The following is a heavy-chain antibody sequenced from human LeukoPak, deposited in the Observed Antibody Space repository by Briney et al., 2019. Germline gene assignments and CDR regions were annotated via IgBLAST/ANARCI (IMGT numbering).Heavy chain of an antibody. CDR3: AKDPSSNRSSDAFDI. CDR2: ISGDGGST. V-gene: IGHV3-43*02. CDR1: GFTFDDYA. Sequence: GGSLRLSCAASGFTFDDYAMHWVRQAPGKGLEWVSLISGDGGSTYYADSVKGRFTISRDNSKNSLYLQMNSLRTEDTALYYCAKDPSSNRSSDAFDIWGQGTMVTVSS. J-gene: IGHJ3*02. D-gene: IGHD6-13*01.